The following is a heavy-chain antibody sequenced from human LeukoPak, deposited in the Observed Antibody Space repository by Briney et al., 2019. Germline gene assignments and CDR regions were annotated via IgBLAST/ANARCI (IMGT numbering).Heavy chain of an antibody. D-gene: IGHD4-11*01. J-gene: IGHJ6*03. CDR2: INPNSGGT. CDR1: GYTFTGYY. CDR3: ARGEYSNLYYYYMDV. V-gene: IGHV1-2*02. Sequence: GASVKVSCKASGYTFTGYYMHWVRQAPGQGLEWMGWINPNSGGTNYAQKFQGRVTMTRDTSISTAYMELSRLRSDDTAVYYCARGEYSNLYYYYMDVWGKGTTVTVSS.